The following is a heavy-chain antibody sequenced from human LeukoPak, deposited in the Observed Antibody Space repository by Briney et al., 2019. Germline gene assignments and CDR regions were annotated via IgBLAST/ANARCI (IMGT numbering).Heavy chain of an antibody. CDR3: ARDGMGIAAVPRGFDP. Sequence: SVKVSCKASGGTFSSYAISWVRQAPGQGLEWMGRIVPVLGIANYAQKFQGRVTITADKSTSTAYMELSSLRSEDTAVYYCARDGMGIAAVPRGFDPWGQGTLVTVSS. CDR1: GGTFSSYA. V-gene: IGHV1-69*04. CDR2: IVPVLGIA. J-gene: IGHJ5*02. D-gene: IGHD6-13*01.